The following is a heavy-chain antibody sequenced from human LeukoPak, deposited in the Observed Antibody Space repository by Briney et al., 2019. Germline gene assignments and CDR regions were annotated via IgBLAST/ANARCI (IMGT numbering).Heavy chain of an antibody. D-gene: IGHD6-19*01. V-gene: IGHV3-20*04. J-gene: IGHJ4*02. CDR2: INWNGGST. Sequence: GGSLRLSCAASGFTFDDYGMSWVRQAPGKGLEWVSGINWNGGSTGYADSVKGRFTISRDNAKNSLYLQMNSLRAEDTALYYCARARSSWSTGNFGYWGQGTLVTVSS. CDR3: ARARSSWSTGNFGY. CDR1: GFTFDDYG.